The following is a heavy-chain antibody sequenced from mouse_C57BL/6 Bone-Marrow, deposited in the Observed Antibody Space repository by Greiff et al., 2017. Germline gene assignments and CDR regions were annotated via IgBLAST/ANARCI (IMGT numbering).Heavy chain of an antibody. J-gene: IGHJ4*01. Sequence: VQLQQSGPELVKPGDSVKISCKASGYSFTGYFMNWVMQSHGKSLEWIGRINPYNGDTFYNQKFKGKATLTVDKSSSTAHMELRSLTSEDSAVYYCARRKSSTTGDAMDYWGQGTSVTVSS. D-gene: IGHD1-1*01. CDR3: ARRKSSTTGDAMDY. CDR1: GYSFTGYF. V-gene: IGHV1-20*01. CDR2: INPYNGDT.